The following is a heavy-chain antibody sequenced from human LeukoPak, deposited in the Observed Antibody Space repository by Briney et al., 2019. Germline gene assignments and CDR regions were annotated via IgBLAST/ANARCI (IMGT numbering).Heavy chain of an antibody. Sequence: PGGSLRLSCAASGFTFSSYGMHWVRQAPGKGLEWVAVISYDGSNKYYADSVKGRFTISRDNAKNSLYLQMNSLRAEDTAVYYCAKEDYVEMATITFDYWGQGTLVTVSS. J-gene: IGHJ4*02. CDR1: GFTFSSYG. CDR2: ISYDGSNK. V-gene: IGHV3-30*18. D-gene: IGHD5-24*01. CDR3: AKEDYVEMATITFDY.